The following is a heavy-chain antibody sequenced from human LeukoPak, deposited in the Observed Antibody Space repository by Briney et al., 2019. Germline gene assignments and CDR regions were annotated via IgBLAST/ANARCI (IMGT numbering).Heavy chain of an antibody. D-gene: IGHD2-8*02. CDR1: GFSFSNAW. V-gene: IGHV3-15*01. J-gene: IGHJ3*01. CDR2: IKSNTDGGTT. CDR3: SRTSGGPWV. Sequence: PGGSLRLSCAASGFSFSNAWMNWVRQAPGKGLEWVGLIKSNTDGGTTDYAAPVKGRFTISGDDSKNTLYLQMNSLKIEDTAVYYCSRTSGGPWVWGQGTMVTVSS.